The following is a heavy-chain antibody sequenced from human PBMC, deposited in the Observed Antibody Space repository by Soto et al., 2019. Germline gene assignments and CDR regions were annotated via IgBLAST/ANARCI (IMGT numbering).Heavy chain of an antibody. J-gene: IGHJ4*02. D-gene: IGHD6-13*01. CDR3: ARDYSSTWYGVDS. V-gene: IGHV3-33*01. CDR2: IWYDGSSQ. Sequence: VGSLRLSCAESGFTFSSYGMHWVRQAPGKGLEWVAVIWYDGSSQYYAESVKGRFTISRDNSKNTLDLQMNSLRAEDSASYYCARDYSSTWYGVDSWGQGTRVTVSS. CDR1: GFTFSSYG.